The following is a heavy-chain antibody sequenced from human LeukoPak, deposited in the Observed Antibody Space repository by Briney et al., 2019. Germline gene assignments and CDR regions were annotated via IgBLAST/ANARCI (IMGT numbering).Heavy chain of an antibody. CDR3: ARERRRWLQLTEVYYFDY. V-gene: IGHV3-21*01. D-gene: IGHD5-24*01. J-gene: IGHJ4*02. CDR2: ISSSSSYI. Sequence: GGSLRLSCAASGFTFSSYSMNWVRQAPGKGLEWVSSISSSSSYIYYADSVKGRFTISRDNAKNSLYLQMNSLRAEDTAVYYCARERRRWLQLTEVYYFDYWGQGTLVTVSS. CDR1: GFTFSSYS.